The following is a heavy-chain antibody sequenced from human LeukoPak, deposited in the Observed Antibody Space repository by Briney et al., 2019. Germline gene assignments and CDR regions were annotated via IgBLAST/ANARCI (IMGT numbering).Heavy chain of an antibody. J-gene: IGHJ4*02. V-gene: IGHV3-30*18. CDR2: ISYDGSNK. D-gene: IGHD6-13*01. Sequence: GGSLRLSCAASGFTFSSYGMHWVRQAPGKGLEWVAVISYDGSNKYYADSVKGRFTISRDNSKNTLYLQMNSLRAEDTAVYYCAKDLAAPPPAARYSSSWYALDYWGQGTLVTVSS. CDR3: AKDLAAPPPAARYSSSWYALDY. CDR1: GFTFSSYG.